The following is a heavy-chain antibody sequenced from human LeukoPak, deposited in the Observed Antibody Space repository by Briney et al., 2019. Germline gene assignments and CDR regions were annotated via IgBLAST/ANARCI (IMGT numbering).Heavy chain of an antibody. J-gene: IGHJ4*02. Sequence: GGSLRLSCAASGFTFSSYAMSWVRQAPGKGLEWVSLISGSGGSTYYADSVKGRFTISRDNSKNTLYLQMNSLRAEDTAVYYCARDMGSWHDYWGQGTLVTVSS. D-gene: IGHD6-13*01. CDR1: GFTFSSYA. V-gene: IGHV3-23*01. CDR3: ARDMGSWHDY. CDR2: ISGSGGST.